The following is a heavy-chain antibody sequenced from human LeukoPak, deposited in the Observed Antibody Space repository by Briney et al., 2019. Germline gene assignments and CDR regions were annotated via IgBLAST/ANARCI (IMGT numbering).Heavy chain of an antibody. Sequence: GGSLRLSCAASGFTFGNAWMSWVRQAPGKGLEWVANIKQDGSEKYYVDSVKGRFTISRDNAKNSLYLQMNSLRAEDTAVYYCARDSVVAATPHYYYGMDVWGQGTTVTVSS. J-gene: IGHJ6*02. D-gene: IGHD2-15*01. CDR1: GFTFGNAW. CDR3: ARDSVVAATPHYYYGMDV. V-gene: IGHV3-7*01. CDR2: IKQDGSEK.